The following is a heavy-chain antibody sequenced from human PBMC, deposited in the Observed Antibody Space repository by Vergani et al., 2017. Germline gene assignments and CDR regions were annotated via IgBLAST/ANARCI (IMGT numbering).Heavy chain of an antibody. CDR3: ARDRGDWRYSRYFYNYYMDV. CDR2: ISYDGTNK. CDR1: GFTFGDHG. V-gene: IGHV3-30-3*01. J-gene: IGHJ6*03. Sequence: QVQLVESGGGVVQPGRSLRLSCAASGFTFGDHGIDWVRRAPGKGLEWVALISYDGTNKYYTNSVRGRFTISRDNSKSTLFLQMNSLRVEDMAVYYCARDRGDWRYSRYFYNYYMDVWGKGTTVTVSS. D-gene: IGHD2-8*02.